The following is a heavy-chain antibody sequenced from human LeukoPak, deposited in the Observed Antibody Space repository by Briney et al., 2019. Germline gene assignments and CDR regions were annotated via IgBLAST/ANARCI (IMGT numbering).Heavy chain of an antibody. V-gene: IGHV1-18*01. D-gene: IGHD3-9*01. J-gene: IGHJ4*02. Sequence: VASVKVSCKASGYTFTRYGVSWVRQAPGQGLEWMGWIRGDNGNTNYAQNFQGRVTMTTDTPSSTAYMEVRSLRSDDTAVYYCARVDMLTGYYFFDYWGQGTLVTVSS. CDR2: IRGDNGNT. CDR1: GYTFTRYG. CDR3: ARVDMLTGYYFFDY.